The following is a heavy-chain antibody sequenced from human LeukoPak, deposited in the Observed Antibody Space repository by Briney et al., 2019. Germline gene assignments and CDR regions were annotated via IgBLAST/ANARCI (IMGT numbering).Heavy chain of an antibody. CDR2: ISRSSSYI. V-gene: IGHV3-21*01. CDR1: GFTFSSYS. CDR3: ARGDYDFWSGYIRGYYMDV. Sequence: GGSLRLSCAASGFTFSSYSINWVRQAPGKGLEWVSSISRSSSYIYYADSVKGRFTISRDSAKNSLYLQMNSLRAEDTAVYYCARGDYDFWSGYIRGYYMDVWGKGTTVTVPS. J-gene: IGHJ6*03. D-gene: IGHD3-3*01.